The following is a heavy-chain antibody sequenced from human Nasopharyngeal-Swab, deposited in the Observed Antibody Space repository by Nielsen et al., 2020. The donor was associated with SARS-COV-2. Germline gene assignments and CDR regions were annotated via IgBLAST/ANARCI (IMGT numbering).Heavy chain of an antibody. D-gene: IGHD6-19*01. V-gene: IGHV4-39*01. CDR1: GGSISSSSYY. J-gene: IGHJ4*02. CDR2: IYYSGST. Sequence: SETLSLTCTVSGGSISSSSYYWGWIRQPPGKGLEWIGSIYYSGSTCYNPSLKSRVTISVDTSKNQFSLKLSSVTAADTAVYYCASLEGITVAGTLIDYWGQGTLVTVSS. CDR3: ASLEGITVAGTLIDY.